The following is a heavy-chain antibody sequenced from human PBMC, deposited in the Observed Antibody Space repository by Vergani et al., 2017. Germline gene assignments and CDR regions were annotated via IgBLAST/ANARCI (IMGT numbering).Heavy chain of an antibody. D-gene: IGHD3-16*01. Sequence: QVQLVESGGGVVQRGGSLRLSCATSGFTLSNYDMQWIRQGPGKGLEFVAFIQFDGSNQYYADSVKGRFTLSRDFSKNTLYLQMNSLRTDDKATYYCAKHFRGWGIDYWGQGTPVIVSS. CDR2: IQFDGSNQ. V-gene: IGHV3-30*02. J-gene: IGHJ4*02. CDR3: AKHFRGWGIDY. CDR1: GFTLSNYD.